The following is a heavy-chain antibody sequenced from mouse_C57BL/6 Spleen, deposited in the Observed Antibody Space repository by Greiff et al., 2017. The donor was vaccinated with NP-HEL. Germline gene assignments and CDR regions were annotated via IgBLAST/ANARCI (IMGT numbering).Heavy chain of an antibody. CDR2: IYPSDSET. Sequence: VQLQQPGAELVRPGSSVKLSCKASGYTFTSYWMHWVKQRPIQGLEWIGNIYPSDSETHYNQKFKDKATMTEDKSSSTAYMRLSSLTSEDSAVYDWAVLQGAMDYWGQGTSVTVSS. CDR3: AVLQGAMDY. J-gene: IGHJ4*01. V-gene: IGHV1-52*01. D-gene: IGHD2-14*01. CDR1: GYTFTSYW.